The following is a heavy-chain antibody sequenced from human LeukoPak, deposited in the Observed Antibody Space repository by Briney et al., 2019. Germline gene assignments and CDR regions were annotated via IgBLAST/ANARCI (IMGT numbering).Heavy chain of an antibody. CDR2: MNPNSGNT. D-gene: IGHD2-2*02. J-gene: IGHJ5*02. CDR1: GYTFTGYY. V-gene: IGHV1-8*02. CDR3: ARGGYQLLYHNWFDP. Sequence: ASVKVSCKASGYTFTGYYMHWVRQATGQGLEWMGWMNPNSGNTGYAQKFQGRVTMTRNTSISTAYMELSSLRPEDTAVYYCARGGYQLLYHNWFDPWGQGTLVTVSS.